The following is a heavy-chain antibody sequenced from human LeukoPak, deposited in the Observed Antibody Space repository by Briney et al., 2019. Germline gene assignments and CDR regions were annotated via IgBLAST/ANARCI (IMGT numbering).Heavy chain of an antibody. D-gene: IGHD4-17*01. V-gene: IGHV4-34*01. CDR1: GGSFSGYY. Sequence: PSETLSLTCAVYGGSFSGYYWSWIRQPPGKGLEWIGEINHSGSTNYNPSLKSRVTISVDTSKNQFSLKLSSVTAADTAVYCCEQTSTVTTSLRAFDIWGQGTMVTVSS. CDR3: EQTSTVTTSLRAFDI. CDR2: INHSGST. J-gene: IGHJ3*02.